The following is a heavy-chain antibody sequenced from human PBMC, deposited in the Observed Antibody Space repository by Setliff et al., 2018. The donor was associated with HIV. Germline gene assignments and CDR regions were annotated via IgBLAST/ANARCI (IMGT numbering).Heavy chain of an antibody. J-gene: IGHJ5*02. CDR1: GGSVSSDNYY. CDR3: ARGLPSYYYESSGSLGWFDP. D-gene: IGHD3-22*01. V-gene: IGHV4-31*03. Sequence: SETLSLTCTVSGGSVSSDNYYWSWIRQHPGKGLEWIGYIYYSGSTYYNPALKSRLTISVDTYKNQFSLKLKYVTAADTAVYYCARGLPSYYYESSGSLGWFDPWGQGTLVTVSS. CDR2: IYYSGST.